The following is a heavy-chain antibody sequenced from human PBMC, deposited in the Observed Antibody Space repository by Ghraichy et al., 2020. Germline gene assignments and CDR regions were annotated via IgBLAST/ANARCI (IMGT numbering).Heavy chain of an antibody. Sequence: SETLSLTCTVSGASINTIHYYWGWVRQSPGKGLEWIGSIHYSGSTHYNPSLRSRITISADTSKNQFSLKLKSVSAADTAVYYCARHFKGWDWGQGTLVTVSS. CDR1: GASINTIHYY. CDR2: IHYSGST. CDR3: ARHFKGWD. V-gene: IGHV4-39*01. J-gene: IGHJ1*01. D-gene: IGHD1-26*01.